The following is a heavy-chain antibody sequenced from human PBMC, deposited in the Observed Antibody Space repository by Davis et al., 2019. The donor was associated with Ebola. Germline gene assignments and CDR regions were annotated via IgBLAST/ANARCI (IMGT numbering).Heavy chain of an antibody. Sequence: PGGSLRLSCEASGFTFSRYGMHWVRQAPGKGLEWVSCITSSSTYIYYADSVKGRFTISRDNAKNSLYLQMNSLRAEDTAVYYCATDGYGGGYDFEYWGQGTLVTVSS. CDR2: ITSSSTYI. D-gene: IGHD4-23*01. J-gene: IGHJ4*02. CDR1: GFTFSRYG. V-gene: IGHV3-21*01. CDR3: ATDGYGGGYDFEY.